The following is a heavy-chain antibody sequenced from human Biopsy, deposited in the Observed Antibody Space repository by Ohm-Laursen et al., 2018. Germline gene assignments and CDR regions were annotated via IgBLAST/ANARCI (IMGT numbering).Heavy chain of an antibody. V-gene: IGHV4-31*03. CDR3: VREPKTGTAEAWYFDL. CDR2: ISYNERT. CDR1: GASVKTSGYF. Sequence: TLSLTCSVSGASVKTSGYFWAWIRQRPGKGLEWIGYISYNERTHYNPSLTSRLAISFDTSNNRISLQLRSVRVADTAVYYCVREPKTGTAEAWYFDLWGRGSPVTVPS. D-gene: IGHD3-9*01. J-gene: IGHJ2*01.